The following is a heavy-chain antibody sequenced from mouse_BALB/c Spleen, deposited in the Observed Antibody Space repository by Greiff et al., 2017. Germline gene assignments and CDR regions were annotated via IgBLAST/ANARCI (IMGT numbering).Heavy chain of an antibody. Sequence: QVQLKQSGPQLVRPGASVKISCKASGYSFTSYWIHWVKQRPGQGLEWIGMIDPSDSETRLNQKFKDKATLTVDKSSSTAYMQLSSPTSEDSAVYYCATLGGTWFAYWGQGTLVTVSA. CDR1: GYSFTSYW. D-gene: IGHD1-1*02. CDR3: ATLGGTWFAY. J-gene: IGHJ3*01. V-gene: IGHV1S126*01. CDR2: IDPSDSET.